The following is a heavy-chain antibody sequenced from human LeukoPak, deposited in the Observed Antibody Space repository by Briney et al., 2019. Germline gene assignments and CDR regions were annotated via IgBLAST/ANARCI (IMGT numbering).Heavy chain of an antibody. CDR1: GFTFSTYG. Sequence: PGGSLRLSCAASGFTFSTYGIHWVRQAPGKGLEWVAFISYDGSNKYYADSLKGRFTISRDNSKNTLYLQMNSLRPEDTAVYYCAFYGSGSYNYFDYWGQGTLVTVSS. J-gene: IGHJ4*02. CDR3: AFYGSGSYNYFDY. V-gene: IGHV3-30*03. D-gene: IGHD3-10*01. CDR2: ISYDGSNK.